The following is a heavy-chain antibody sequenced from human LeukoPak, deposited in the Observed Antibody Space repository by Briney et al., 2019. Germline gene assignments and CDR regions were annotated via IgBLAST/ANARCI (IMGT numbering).Heavy chain of an antibody. V-gene: IGHV1-69*01. D-gene: IGHD2-21*02. CDR3: ATSAYCGGDCYSDRHFDY. J-gene: IGHJ4*02. CDR1: GGTFSSYA. CDR2: IIPIFGTA. Sequence: SVKVSCKASGGTFSSYAISWVRQAPGQGLEWMGGIIPIFGTANYAQKFQGRVTITADESTSTAYMELSSLRSEDTAVYYCATSAYCGGDCYSDRHFDYWGQGTLVTVSS.